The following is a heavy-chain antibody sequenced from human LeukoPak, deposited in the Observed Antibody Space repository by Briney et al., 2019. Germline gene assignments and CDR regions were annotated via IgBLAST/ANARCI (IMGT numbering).Heavy chain of an antibody. V-gene: IGHV4-61*02. Sequence: SQTLSLTCTVSGGSISSGSYYWSWLRQPAGKGLEWLGRIYTSGSTNYNPSLKSQVTISVDTSKNQFSLKLSSVTAADTAVYYCARAHSSSSGYYYYYYMDVWGKGTTVTVSS. J-gene: IGHJ6*03. CDR2: IYTSGST. CDR3: ARAHSSSSGYYYYYYMDV. CDR1: GGSISSGSYY. D-gene: IGHD6-6*01.